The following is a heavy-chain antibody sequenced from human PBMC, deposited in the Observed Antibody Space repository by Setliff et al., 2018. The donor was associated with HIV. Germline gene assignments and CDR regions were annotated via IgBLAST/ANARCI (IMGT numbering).Heavy chain of an antibody. CDR1: GGSISSYY. CDR3: ARSKYSSGWYSDHDAFDI. J-gene: IGHJ3*02. Sequence: SETLSLTCTVSGGSISSYYWGWVRQPPGKGLEWIGSIYHSGTTYYNPSLKSRVTISVATSKIQFSLRSTSVTAADTALYYCARSKYSSGWYSDHDAFDIWGQGTMVTVSS. CDR2: IYHSGTT. V-gene: IGHV4-38-2*02. D-gene: IGHD6-19*01.